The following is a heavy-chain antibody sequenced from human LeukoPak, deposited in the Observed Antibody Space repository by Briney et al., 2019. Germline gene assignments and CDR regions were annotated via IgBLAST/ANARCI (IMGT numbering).Heavy chain of an antibody. CDR1: GGSISSYY. CDR3: ARHVLATFDY. J-gene: IGHJ4*02. D-gene: IGHD5-12*01. CDR2: TYYSGST. Sequence: KSSETLTLTCTVSGGSISSYYWSWIRQPPGKGLEWIGYTYYSGSTNYNPSLKSRVTISVDMSKNQFSLKLSSVTAADTAVCYCARHVLATFDYWGQGTLVTVSS. V-gene: IGHV4-59*08.